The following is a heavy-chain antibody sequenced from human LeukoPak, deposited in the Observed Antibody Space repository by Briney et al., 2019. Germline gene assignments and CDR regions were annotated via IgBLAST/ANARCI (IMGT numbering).Heavy chain of an antibody. Sequence: SQTPSLTCAISGDSVSSNSVAWNWIRQSPSRGLEWLGRTYYRSKWYNDYAVSVKSRITINPDTSKNQFSLQLNSVTPEDTAVYYCARTSPSSSWLRHYYYYMDVWGKGTTVTVSS. D-gene: IGHD6-13*01. CDR1: GDSVSSNSVA. CDR3: ARTSPSSSWLRHYYYYMDV. CDR2: TYYRSKWYN. V-gene: IGHV6-1*01. J-gene: IGHJ6*03.